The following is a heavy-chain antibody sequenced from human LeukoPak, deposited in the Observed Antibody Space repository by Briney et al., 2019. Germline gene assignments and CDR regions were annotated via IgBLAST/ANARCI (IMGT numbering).Heavy chain of an antibody. J-gene: IGHJ4*02. D-gene: IGHD3-3*01. CDR3: ASQSYYDFWSGYPKALDY. V-gene: IGHV3-48*01. CDR1: GFTFSSYA. CDR2: ISSSSSTI. Sequence: PGRSLRLSCAASGFTFSSYAMHWVRQAPGKGLEWVSYISSSSSTIYYADSVKGRFTISRDNAKNSLYLQMNSLRAEDTAVYYCASQSYYDFWSGYPKALDYWGQGTLVTVSS.